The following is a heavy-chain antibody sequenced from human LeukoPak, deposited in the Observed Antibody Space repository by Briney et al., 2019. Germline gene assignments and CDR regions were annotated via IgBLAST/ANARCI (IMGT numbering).Heavy chain of an antibody. V-gene: IGHV3-7*05. CDR3: ARDGSYSSDY. CDR2: IKNDGSVK. CDR1: GFTFSSYW. J-gene: IGHJ4*02. D-gene: IGHD6-13*01. Sequence: GGSLRLSCAVSGFTFSSYWMSWVRQAPGKGLEWVANIKNDGSVKYYVDSVKGRFTISRDNAKNSLYLQMNSLRAEDTAVYFCARDGSYSSDYWGQGTLVTVSS.